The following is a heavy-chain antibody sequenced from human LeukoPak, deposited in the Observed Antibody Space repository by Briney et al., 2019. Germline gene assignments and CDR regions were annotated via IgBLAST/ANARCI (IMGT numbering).Heavy chain of an antibody. Sequence: GGSLRLSCVVSGFTFSSYGMHWVRQAPGKGLEWVAFIRYDGSSKYYADSVKGRFTISRDNSKNTLYLQMNSLRVEDTAVYYCAKDSGGYSPNWFDPWGQGTLVTVSS. D-gene: IGHD1-26*01. CDR2: IRYDGSSK. J-gene: IGHJ5*02. V-gene: IGHV3-30*02. CDR3: AKDSGGYSPNWFDP. CDR1: GFTFSSYG.